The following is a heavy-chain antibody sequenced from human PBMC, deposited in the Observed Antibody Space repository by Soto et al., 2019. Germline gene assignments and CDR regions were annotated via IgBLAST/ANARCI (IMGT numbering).Heavy chain of an antibody. J-gene: IGHJ5*02. CDR3: ARAFDSYKSSGRQYWFDP. V-gene: IGHV1-46*01. Sequence: ASVKVSCKASGGTFSSYYMHWVRQAPGQGLEWMGIINPSGGSTSYAQKFQGRVTMTRDTSTSTVYMELSSLRSEDTAVYYCARAFDSYKSSGRQYWFDPWGQGTLVTVSS. CDR2: INPSGGST. CDR1: GGTFSSYY. D-gene: IGHD6-19*01.